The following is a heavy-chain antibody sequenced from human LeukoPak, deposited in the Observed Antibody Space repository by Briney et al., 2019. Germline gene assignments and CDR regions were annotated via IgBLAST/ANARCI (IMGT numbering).Heavy chain of an antibody. CDR2: ISGSGGST. CDR1: GFTFSSYA. CDR3: AKDIHRGYSDADYYDSSAPGDY. V-gene: IGHV3-23*01. Sequence: GGSLRLSCAASGFTFSSYAMSWVRQAPGKGLEWVSAISGSGGSTYYADSVKGRFTISRDNSKNTLYLQMNSLRAEDTAVYYCAKDIHRGYSDADYYDSSAPGDYWGQGTLVTVSS. D-gene: IGHD3-22*01. J-gene: IGHJ4*02.